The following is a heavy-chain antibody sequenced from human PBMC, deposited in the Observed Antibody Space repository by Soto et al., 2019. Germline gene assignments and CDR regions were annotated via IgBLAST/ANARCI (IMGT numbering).Heavy chain of an antibody. V-gene: IGHV4-34*01. CDR3: AREKPYSSSWYHDY. CDR1: GGSFSGYY. J-gene: IGHJ4*02. D-gene: IGHD6-13*01. CDR2: INHSGST. Sequence: QVQLQQWDAGLLKPSETLSLTCAVYGGSFSGYYWSWIRQPPGKGLEWIGEINHSGSTNYNPSLKSRVTISVDTPKNQFSLKLSSVTAADTAVYYCAREKPYSSSWYHDYWGQGTLVTVSS.